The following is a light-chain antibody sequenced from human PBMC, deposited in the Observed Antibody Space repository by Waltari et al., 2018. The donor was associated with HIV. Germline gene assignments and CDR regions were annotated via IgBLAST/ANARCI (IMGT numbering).Light chain of an antibody. CDR1: HAIGDK. V-gene: IGKV1-12*01. Sequence: IQMAQSPASLSASVGDSVSFSCRASHAIGDKVAWYQQRPGKAPKLLIYAASRLQSGVPSRFAGFGSATNFSLTITGLRAEDSATYYCQQAFSFPHTFGGGTELDI. CDR2: AAS. J-gene: IGKJ4*01. CDR3: QQAFSFPHT.